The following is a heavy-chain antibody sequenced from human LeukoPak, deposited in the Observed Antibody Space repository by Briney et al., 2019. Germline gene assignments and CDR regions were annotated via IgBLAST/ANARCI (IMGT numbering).Heavy chain of an antibody. J-gene: IGHJ4*02. CDR3: ARVVGIILWFGEVNHTFDY. V-gene: IGHV4-39*07. D-gene: IGHD3-10*01. Sequence: PSETLSLTCTVSGGSISSSSYYWGWIRQPPGKGLEWIGSIYYSGSTYYNPSLKSRVTISVDTSKNQFSLKLSSVTAADTAVYYCARVVGIILWFGEVNHTFDYWGQGTLVTVSS. CDR1: GGSISSSSYY. CDR2: IYYSGST.